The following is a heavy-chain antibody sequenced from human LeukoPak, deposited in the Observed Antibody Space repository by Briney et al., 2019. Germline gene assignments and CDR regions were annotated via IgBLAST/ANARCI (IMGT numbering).Heavy chain of an antibody. V-gene: IGHV3-30*18. J-gene: IGHJ4*02. CDR2: ISYDGSNK. CDR1: GFTFSSYG. Sequence: PGGSLRLSCAASGFTFSSYGMHWVRQAPGKGLEWVAVISYDGSNKYYADSVKGRFTISRDNSKNTLYLQMNSLRAEDTAVYYWAKAEWQQLVLDYWGQGTLVTVSS. D-gene: IGHD6-13*01. CDR3: AKAEWQQLVLDY.